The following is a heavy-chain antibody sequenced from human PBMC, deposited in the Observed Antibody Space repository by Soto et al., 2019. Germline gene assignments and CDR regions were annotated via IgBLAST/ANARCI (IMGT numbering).Heavy chain of an antibody. CDR1: GGTFSSYA. V-gene: IGHV1-69*01. J-gene: IGHJ6*02. CDR3: ARSQGGSSSLDIYYYYYYGMDV. Sequence: QVQLVQSGAEVKKPGSSVKVSCKAPGGTFSSYAISWVRQAPGQGLEWMGGIIPIFGTAKYAQKFQGRVTITAEESTSKGYMELSSLRSEDTAVYYCARSQGGSSSLDIYYYYYYGMDVWGQGTTVTVSS. CDR2: IIPIFGTA. D-gene: IGHD2-15*01.